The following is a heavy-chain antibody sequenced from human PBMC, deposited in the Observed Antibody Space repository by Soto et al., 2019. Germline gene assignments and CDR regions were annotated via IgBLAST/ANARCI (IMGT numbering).Heavy chain of an antibody. V-gene: IGHV1-8*01. J-gene: IGHJ6*03. D-gene: IGHD2-15*01. Sequence: QVQLVQSGAEVKKPGASVKVSCKASGYTFTSYDINWVRQATGQGLEWMGWMNPNSGNTGYAQKFQGRVTMTRNTSISTAYMELSSLRSEDTAVYYCARGGGYCSGGSCYGYYYYMDVWGKGTTVTVSS. CDR2: MNPNSGNT. CDR1: GYTFTSYD. CDR3: ARGGGYCSGGSCYGYYYYMDV.